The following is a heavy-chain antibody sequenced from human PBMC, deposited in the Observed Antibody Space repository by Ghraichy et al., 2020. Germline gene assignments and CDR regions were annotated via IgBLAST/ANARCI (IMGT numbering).Heavy chain of an antibody. Sequence: ASVKVSCKASGYTFTSYDINWVRQATGQGLEWMGWMNPNSGNTGYAQKFQGRVTMTRNTSISTAYMELSSLRSEDTAVYYCARRLAAAGTPDYWGQGTLVTVSS. D-gene: IGHD6-13*01. CDR3: ARRLAAAGTPDY. CDR2: MNPNSGNT. J-gene: IGHJ4*02. V-gene: IGHV1-8*01. CDR1: GYTFTSYD.